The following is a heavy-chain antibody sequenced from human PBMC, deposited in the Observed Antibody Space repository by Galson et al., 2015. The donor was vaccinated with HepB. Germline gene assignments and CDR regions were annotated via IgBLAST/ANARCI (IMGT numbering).Heavy chain of an antibody. Sequence: SVKVSCKAPEGTFSNYAISWVRQAPGHGLEWMGGFIPIFGTANYADKFQGRVTIFADESTSTVYMGLSSLRPEDTAVYFCARPYYEFWSGQYTHHYYFHQWGLGTLVTVSS. J-gene: IGHJ4*02. D-gene: IGHD3-3*01. CDR3: ARPYYEFWSGQYTHHYYFHQ. CDR1: EGTFSNYA. CDR2: FIPIFGTA. V-gene: IGHV1-69*13.